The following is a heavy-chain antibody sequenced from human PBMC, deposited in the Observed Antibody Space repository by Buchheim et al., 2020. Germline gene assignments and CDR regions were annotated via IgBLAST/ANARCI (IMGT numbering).Heavy chain of an antibody. CDR3: ARGYDSSGAETNYFDY. D-gene: IGHD3-22*01. V-gene: IGHV4-34*01. J-gene: IGHJ4*02. Sequence: QVQLQQWGAGLLKPSETLSLTCAVSGGSFSGYYWSWIRQPPGKGLEWIGEINHSGSTNYNPSLKSRVTISVDTSKNQFSLKLSSVTAADTAVYYCARGYDSSGAETNYFDYWGQGTL. CDR1: GGSFSGYY. CDR2: INHSGST.